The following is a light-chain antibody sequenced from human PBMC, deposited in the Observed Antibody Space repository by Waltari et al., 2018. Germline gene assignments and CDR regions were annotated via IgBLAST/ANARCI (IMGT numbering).Light chain of an antibody. Sequence: IVLTQSPGILSLSPGERATLSCRASQNLGSGPLAWYQHKPGQAPRLLMYGASSRVSGIPDRFSGSASGTDFTLTITRLEPEDFAVYFCQHYATQPWTFGQGTKVEIK. CDR3: QHYATQPWT. CDR2: GAS. CDR1: QNLGSGP. V-gene: IGKV3-20*01. J-gene: IGKJ1*01.